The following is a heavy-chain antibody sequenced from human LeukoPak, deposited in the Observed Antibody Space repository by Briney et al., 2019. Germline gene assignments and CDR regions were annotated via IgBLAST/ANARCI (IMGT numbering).Heavy chain of an antibody. CDR3: ARGPVGYCSGGSCWTRGWFDP. CDR1: GDSVSSNSAA. V-gene: IGHV6-1*01. Sequence: SQTLSLTCAISGDSVSSNSAAWNWIRQSPSRGLEWLGRTYYRSKWYNDYAVSAKSRITINPDTSKNQFSLQLNSVTPEDTAVYYCARGPVGYCSGGSCWTRGWFDPWGQGTLVTVSS. D-gene: IGHD2-15*01. J-gene: IGHJ5*02. CDR2: TYYRSKWYN.